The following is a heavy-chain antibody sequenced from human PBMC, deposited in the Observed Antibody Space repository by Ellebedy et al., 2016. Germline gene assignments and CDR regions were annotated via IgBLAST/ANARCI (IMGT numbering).Heavy chain of an antibody. CDR2: IYYTGIT. Sequence: SETLSLTXAVSGDSISSTYWWSWVRQSPERGLEWIGEIYYTGITNYNPYLKSRVTMSVDRFTNQFALKLHSVTAADTAVYFCARIFSRTYDILPGYHYYFDSWGPGTLITVSS. D-gene: IGHD3-9*01. V-gene: IGHV4-4*02. CDR1: GDSISSTYW. J-gene: IGHJ4*01. CDR3: ARIFSRTYDILPGYHYYFDS.